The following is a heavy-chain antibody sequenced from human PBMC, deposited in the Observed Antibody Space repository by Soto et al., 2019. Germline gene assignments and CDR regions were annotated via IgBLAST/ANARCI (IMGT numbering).Heavy chain of an antibody. CDR3: ARDGEYSSSSVLLAY. CDR2: INPNSGGT. Sequence: QVQLMQSGAEVKKPGASVKVSCKASGYTFTGQYIHWVRQAPGQGLEWMGWINPNSGGTHYAQKFQGSVTITRDTSISTAYMELRRLRSDDTSVYYCARDGEYSSSSVLLAYWGQGTLVTVSS. V-gene: IGHV1-2*02. D-gene: IGHD6-6*01. CDR1: GYTFTGQY. J-gene: IGHJ4*02.